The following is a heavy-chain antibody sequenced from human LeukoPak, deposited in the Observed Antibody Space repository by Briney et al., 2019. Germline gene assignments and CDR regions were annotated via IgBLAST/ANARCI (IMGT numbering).Heavy chain of an antibody. CDR1: GFTFTSYS. V-gene: IGHV3-23*01. Sequence: PGGSLRLSCAASGFTFTSYSMNWVRQAPGKGLGWVSAISGSGGSTYYADSVKGRFTISRDNSKNTLYLQMNSLRAEDTAVYYCAKGSWGYRPHFDYWGQGTLVTVSS. CDR3: AKGSWGYRPHFDY. CDR2: ISGSGGST. J-gene: IGHJ4*02. D-gene: IGHD3-16*01.